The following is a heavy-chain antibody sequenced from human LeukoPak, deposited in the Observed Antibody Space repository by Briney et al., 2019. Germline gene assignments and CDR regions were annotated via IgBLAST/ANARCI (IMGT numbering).Heavy chain of an antibody. V-gene: IGHV3-30*04. CDR1: GFTFSTYL. J-gene: IGHJ4*02. CDR3: ARDTNDYGGNSYFDY. CDR2: ISYDGTSK. Sequence: PGGSLRPSCAASGFTFSTYLMHWVRQAPGKGLEWVAFISYDGTSKYYADSVKGRFTISRDNSKHTLYLQMNSLRAEDTALYYCARDTNDYGGNSYFDYWGQGTLVTVSS. D-gene: IGHD4-23*01.